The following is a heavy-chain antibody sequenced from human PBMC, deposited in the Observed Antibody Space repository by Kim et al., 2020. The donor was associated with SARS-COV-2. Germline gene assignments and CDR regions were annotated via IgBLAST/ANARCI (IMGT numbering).Heavy chain of an antibody. CDR3: ARGSFKHGFDP. J-gene: IGHJ5*02. V-gene: IGHV3-74*01. Sequence: GGSLRLSCEASGLTFSSYWMNWVRQAPGKGLVWVSRIKSDGSDTHYADSVKGRFTMSRDNAKNTLHLQLNSLGAEDTAIYYCARGSFKHGFDPWGQGTPVTVSS. CDR1: GLTFSSYW. D-gene: IGHD2-15*01. CDR2: IKSDGSDT.